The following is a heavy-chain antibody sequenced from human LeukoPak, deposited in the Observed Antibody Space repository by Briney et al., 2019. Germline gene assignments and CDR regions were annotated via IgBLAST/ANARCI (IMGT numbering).Heavy chain of an antibody. D-gene: IGHD3-9*01. CDR1: GFTFSSYG. CDR3: ARDNDLLRYFDWPLDY. V-gene: IGHV3-21*01. J-gene: IGHJ4*02. Sequence: PGRSLRLSCAASGFTFSSYGMHWVRQAPGKGLEWVSSISSSSSYIYYADSVKGRFTISRDNAKNSLYLQMNSLRAEDTAVYYCARDNDLLRYFDWPLDYWGQGTLVTVSS. CDR2: ISSSSSYI.